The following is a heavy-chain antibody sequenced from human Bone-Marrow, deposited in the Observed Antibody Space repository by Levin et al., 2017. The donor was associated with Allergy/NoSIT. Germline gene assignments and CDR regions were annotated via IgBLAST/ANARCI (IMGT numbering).Heavy chain of an antibody. D-gene: IGHD1-14*01. CDR3: ARWGYNAGLDC. Sequence: LSLTCAASGFTFSNYWMAWVRQAPGKGLDWVANIKPDGSELYYSASVQGRFTISRDNAENTLSLEMNSLRDEDTAVYRCARWGYNAGLDCWGQGSLVTVSP. CDR2: IKPDGSEL. J-gene: IGHJ4*02. V-gene: IGHV3-7*01. CDR1: GFTFSNYW.